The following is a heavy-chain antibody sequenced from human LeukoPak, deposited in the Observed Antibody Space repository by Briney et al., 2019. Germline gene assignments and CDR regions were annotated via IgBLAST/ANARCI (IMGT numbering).Heavy chain of an antibody. V-gene: IGHV4-59*08. CDR2: IYYSGST. J-gene: IGHJ4*02. Sequence: SETLSLTCTGSGGSLSSYYWSWIRQPPGKGLEGIGYIYYSGSTNDNPSLKSRVTISVDTSKPQFSLKLSSVTAADTAVYYCARREDGYSPFDYWGQGTLVTVSS. CDR1: GGSLSSYY. D-gene: IGHD5-24*01. CDR3: ARREDGYSPFDY.